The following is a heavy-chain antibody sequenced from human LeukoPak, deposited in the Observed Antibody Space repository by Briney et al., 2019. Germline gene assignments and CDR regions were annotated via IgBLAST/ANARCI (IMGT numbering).Heavy chain of an antibody. D-gene: IGHD3-22*01. V-gene: IGHV4-59*01. CDR2: IYYSGNT. J-gene: IGHJ1*01. CDR1: GGSISSYY. Sequence: PSETLSLTCTVSGGSISSYYWSWIRQPPGKGLEWIGYIYYSGNTKYSVSLKSRVSMSVDTSKNQFSLKLSSVTAADTAVYYCARLKYYYDSSGYRAEYFQHWGQGTLVTVSS. CDR3: ARLKYYYDSSGYRAEYFQH.